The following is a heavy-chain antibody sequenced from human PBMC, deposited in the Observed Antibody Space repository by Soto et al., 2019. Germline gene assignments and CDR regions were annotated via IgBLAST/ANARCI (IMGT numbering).Heavy chain of an antibody. Sequence: QVQLVQSGAGVKKPGSSVKVSCKASGGTFSSYAISWVRQAPGQGLEWMGGIIPIFGTANYAQKFQGRVTITADESTSTAYMELSSLRSEDTAVYYCARNLDIVATTYYYYGMDVWGQGTTVTVSS. D-gene: IGHD5-12*01. J-gene: IGHJ6*02. CDR2: IIPIFGTA. CDR1: GGTFSSYA. CDR3: ARNLDIVATTYYYYGMDV. V-gene: IGHV1-69*12.